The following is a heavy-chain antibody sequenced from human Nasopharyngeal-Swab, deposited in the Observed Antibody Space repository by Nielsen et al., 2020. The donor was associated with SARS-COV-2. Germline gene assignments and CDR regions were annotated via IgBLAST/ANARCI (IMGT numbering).Heavy chain of an antibody. CDR3: MVRDYLYAMDV. J-gene: IGHJ6*02. Sequence: GESLKISCVASGFTFSTYTMAWVRQAPGKGLQWVSGISGSGASTYYAESVEGRFTISRDNSKNMLYLQMNSLRAEDTAVYYCMVRDYLYAMDVWGQGTTVTVSS. V-gene: IGHV3-23*01. D-gene: IGHD3-10*01. CDR1: GFTFSTYT. CDR2: ISGSGAST.